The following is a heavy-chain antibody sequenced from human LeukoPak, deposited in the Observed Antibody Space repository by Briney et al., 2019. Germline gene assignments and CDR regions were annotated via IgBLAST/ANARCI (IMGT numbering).Heavy chain of an antibody. CDR1: GFTFSSYG. Sequence: GGSLRLSCAASGFTFSSYGVHWVRQAPGQGLDWVAVISYDVNGKYYADSVKGRFTISRDNSKNTLYLQMNSLGPEDTAVYYCARGSYGDLQWGQGTLVTVSS. CDR3: ARGSYGDLQ. V-gene: IGHV3-30*03. J-gene: IGHJ4*02. D-gene: IGHD4-17*01. CDR2: ISYDVNGK.